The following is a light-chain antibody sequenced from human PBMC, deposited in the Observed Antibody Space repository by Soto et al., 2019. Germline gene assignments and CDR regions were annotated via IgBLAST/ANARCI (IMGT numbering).Light chain of an antibody. CDR1: QSVDRY. CDR2: DAY. Sequence: EIVLPQSPDTLSLSPGDTSTPSFXASQSVDRYVAWYQQKVGQAPRLLIYDAYTRATGVGARFTGSGSATDFSLTITSLEPEDFAVYFCQQRGKWPSTFGPGTKVDIK. V-gene: IGKV3-11*01. CDR3: QQRGKWPST. J-gene: IGKJ3*01.